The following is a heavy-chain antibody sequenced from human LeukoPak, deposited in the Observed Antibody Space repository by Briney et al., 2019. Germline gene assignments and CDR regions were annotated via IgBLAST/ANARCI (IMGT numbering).Heavy chain of an antibody. Sequence: SETLSLTCTVSGDSISPYYWGWVRQPPGKGLEWIGYIYYSGSTYYNPSLKSRVTISVDTSKNQFSLKLSSVTAADTAVYYCAREGTPSDGYGLFGYWGQGTLVTVSS. CDR2: IYYSGST. J-gene: IGHJ4*02. D-gene: IGHD5-18*01. CDR3: AREGTPSDGYGLFGY. CDR1: GDSISPYY. V-gene: IGHV4-30-4*08.